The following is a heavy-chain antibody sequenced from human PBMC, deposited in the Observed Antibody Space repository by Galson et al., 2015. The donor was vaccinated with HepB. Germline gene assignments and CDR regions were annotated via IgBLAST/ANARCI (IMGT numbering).Heavy chain of an antibody. CDR1: GYTFTGYS. CDR2: INPNSGGT. CDR3: ARGYSSIRGAFDI. Sequence: SVKVSCKASGYTFTGYSMHWVRQAPGQGLEWMGRINPNSGGTNYAQKFQGRVTMTRDTSISTAYMELSRLRSGDTAVYYCARGYSSIRGAFDIWGQRTMVTVSS. D-gene: IGHD6-13*01. V-gene: IGHV1-2*06. J-gene: IGHJ3*02.